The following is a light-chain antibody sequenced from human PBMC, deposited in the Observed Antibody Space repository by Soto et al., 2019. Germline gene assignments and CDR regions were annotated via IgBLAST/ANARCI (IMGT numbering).Light chain of an antibody. J-gene: IGLJ2*01. CDR1: SSNIGANYD. CDR3: QSYDSSLSGVV. CDR2: GDT. Sequence: QSVLTQPPSESGAPGQRVTISCTGSSSNIGANYDVHWYQQLPGTAPKLLIYGDTNRPSGVPDRFSGSKSGTSASLAITGLQAEDEADYYCQSYDSSLSGVVFGGGTKVTVL. V-gene: IGLV1-40*01.